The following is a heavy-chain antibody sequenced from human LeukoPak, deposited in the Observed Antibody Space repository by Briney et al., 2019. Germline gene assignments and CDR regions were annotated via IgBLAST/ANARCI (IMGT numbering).Heavy chain of an antibody. CDR1: GGSISSSDYY. V-gene: IGHV4-39*01. Sequence: SETLSLTCIVSGGSISSSDYYWGWIRQPPGKGLEWIGSIYYGGSTYYNPSLKSRVTISVDTSMNQFSLKLSFVTTADTAVYYCARSQGRFAAAKMYYFDYWGQGTLVTVSS. D-gene: IGHD6-13*01. CDR2: IYYGGST. J-gene: IGHJ4*02. CDR3: ARSQGRFAAAKMYYFDY.